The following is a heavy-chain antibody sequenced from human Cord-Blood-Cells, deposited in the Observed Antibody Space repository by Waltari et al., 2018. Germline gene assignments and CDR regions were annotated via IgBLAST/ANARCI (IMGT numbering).Heavy chain of an antibody. Sequence: QAPGQGLEWMGWINPNSGSTNYAQKFQGWVTMTRDTSISTAYMELSRLRSDDTAVYYCASQGDWGTGAFDIWCQGTMVTVSS. V-gene: IGHV1-2*04. CDR3: ASQGDWGTGAFDI. J-gene: IGHJ3*02. CDR2: INPNSGST. D-gene: IGHD3-16*01.